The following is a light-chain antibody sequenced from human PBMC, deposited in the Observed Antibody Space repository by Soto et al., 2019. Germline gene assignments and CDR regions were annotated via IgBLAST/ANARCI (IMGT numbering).Light chain of an antibody. CDR2: AAS. CDR3: LPTDSTLP. V-gene: IGKV1-39*01. J-gene: IGKJ3*01. CDR1: QTISDY. Sequence: IQVTQCPSSLSTAVGDRVSITCRTSQTISDYLNWYQHKPGKAPKLLISAASSLQSGVPSRFRGSGSGTDFTFPITSLQPEPFATYYSLPTDSTLPFAPGTKVDIK.